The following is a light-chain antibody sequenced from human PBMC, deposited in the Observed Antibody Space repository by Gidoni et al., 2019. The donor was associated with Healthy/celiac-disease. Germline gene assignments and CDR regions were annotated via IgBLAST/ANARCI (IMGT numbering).Light chain of an antibody. CDR2: EVR. V-gene: IGLV2-23*02. CDR3: CSYAGSSTSV. Sequence: ALTQPAPVSRSPGPSITISCTGTSSDVGSYNLVSWYQQHPGKAPTLMIYEVRKRPAGVSNRFSGSKSGNTASLTISGLQAEDEADYYCCSYAGSSTSVFGGGTKLTVL. CDR1: SSDVGSYNL. J-gene: IGLJ2*01.